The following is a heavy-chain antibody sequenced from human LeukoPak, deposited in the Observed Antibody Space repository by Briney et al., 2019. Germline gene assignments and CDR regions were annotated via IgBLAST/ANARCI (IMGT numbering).Heavy chain of an antibody. D-gene: IGHD6-6*01. CDR3: ARDDSSSSANAFDI. CDR1: GYTFTGYH. V-gene: IGHV1-2*02. CDR2: INSNTGGT. J-gene: IGHJ3*02. Sequence: ASVKVSCKASGYTFTGYHMHWVRQAPGRGLEWMGWINSNTGGTNYAQEFQGRVTMTRDTSISTAYMDLSSLRSDDTAVYYCARDDSSSSANAFDIWGQGTMVSVSS.